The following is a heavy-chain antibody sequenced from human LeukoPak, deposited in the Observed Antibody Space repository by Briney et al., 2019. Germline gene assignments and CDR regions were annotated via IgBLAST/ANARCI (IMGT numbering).Heavy chain of an antibody. Sequence: PSETLSLTCAVYGGSFSGYYWSWIRQPPGKGLEWIGEINHSGSTNYNPSLKSRVTISVDTSKNQFSLKLSSVTAADTAVYYCARGPSGAGIAAAGPLRGGGRFFDYWGQGTLVTVSS. J-gene: IGHJ4*02. CDR1: GGSFSGYY. D-gene: IGHD6-13*01. CDR2: INHSGST. CDR3: ARGPSGAGIAAAGPLRGGGRFFDY. V-gene: IGHV4-34*01.